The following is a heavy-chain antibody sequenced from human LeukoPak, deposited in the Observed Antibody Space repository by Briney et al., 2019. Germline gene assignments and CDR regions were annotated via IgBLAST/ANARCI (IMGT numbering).Heavy chain of an antibody. CDR2: VYYSGAT. CDR3: ARRPYSSGWYDY. V-gene: IGHV4-39*01. Sequence: SETLSLTCTASSGSISTTSYYWGWIRQPPGKGLEWIGIVYYSGATYYNPSLQSRVTISVDTSKNQFSLKLTSVSAADTAVYYCARRPYSSGWYDYWGQGTLVTVSS. D-gene: IGHD6-19*01. J-gene: IGHJ4*02. CDR1: SGSISTTSYY.